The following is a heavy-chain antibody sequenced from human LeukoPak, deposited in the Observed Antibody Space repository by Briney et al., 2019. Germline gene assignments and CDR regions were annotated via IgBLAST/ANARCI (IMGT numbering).Heavy chain of an antibody. D-gene: IGHD2-2*02. J-gene: IGHJ6*03. V-gene: IGHV1-69*13. CDR2: IIPIFGTA. CDR3: ARGVSCSSTSCYRAPPGYYYYYMDV. CDR1: GGTFSSYA. Sequence: ASVKVSCKASGGTFSSYAISWVRQAPGQGREWMGGIIPIFGTANYAQKFLGRVTITADESTSTAYMELSSLRSEHPAVYYCARGVSCSSTSCYRAPPGYYYYYMDVWGKGTTVTVSS.